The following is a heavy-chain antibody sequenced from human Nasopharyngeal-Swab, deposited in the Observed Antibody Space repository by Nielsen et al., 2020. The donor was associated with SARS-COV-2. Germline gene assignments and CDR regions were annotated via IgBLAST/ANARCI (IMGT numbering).Heavy chain of an antibody. CDR2: INPNSGGT. Sequence: ASVKVSCKASGYTFTGYYMQWVRQAPGQGLEGMGWINPNSGGTNYAQKLQGRVTMTRDTSISTAYMGLSRLRSDDTALYYCARNYYDSSGYYTYWYFDLWGRGTLVTVSS. D-gene: IGHD3-22*01. V-gene: IGHV1-2*02. CDR3: ARNYYDSSGYYTYWYFDL. J-gene: IGHJ2*01. CDR1: GYTFTGYY.